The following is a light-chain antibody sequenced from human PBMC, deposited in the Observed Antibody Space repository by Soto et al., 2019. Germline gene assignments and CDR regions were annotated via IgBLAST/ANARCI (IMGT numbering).Light chain of an antibody. V-gene: IGLV2-11*01. CDR2: DVS. J-gene: IGLJ1*01. CDR3: CSYAGSYKGYV. Sequence: QSALTQPRSVSGSPGQSVTISCTGTSSDVGGYNYVSWYQQHPGKAPKLMIYDVSKRPSGVPDRFSGSKSCNTASLTISGLQADDEADYYCCSYAGSYKGYVFGTGTKLTVL. CDR1: SSDVGGYNY.